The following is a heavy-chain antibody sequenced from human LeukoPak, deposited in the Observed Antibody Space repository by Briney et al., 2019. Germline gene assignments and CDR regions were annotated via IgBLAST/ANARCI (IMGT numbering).Heavy chain of an antibody. V-gene: IGHV4-4*02. CDR1: GGSISSSNW. CDR3: ARDLGGSGSIDY. CDR2: IYHSGST. D-gene: IGHD3-10*01. Sequence: PSETLSLTCAVSGGSISSSNWWSWVRQPPGKGLEWIGEIYHSGSTNYNPSLKSRVTISVDKSENQFSPKLSSVTAADTAVYYCARDLGGSGSIDYWGQGTLVTVSS. J-gene: IGHJ4*02.